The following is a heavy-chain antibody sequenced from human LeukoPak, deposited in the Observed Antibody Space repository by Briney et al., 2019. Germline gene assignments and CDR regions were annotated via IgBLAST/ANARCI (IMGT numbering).Heavy chain of an antibody. D-gene: IGHD1-1*01. Sequence: GSLRLSCAASGFTFSSYTMHWVRQAPGKGLESVAVISYDGSNKYYADSVKGRFTISRDNSKNTLYLQMDSLRPEDTAVYYCPILIPTLDNWGQGTLVTVSS. CDR3: PILIPTLDN. CDR1: GFTFSSYT. J-gene: IGHJ4*02. V-gene: IGHV3-30*03. CDR2: ISYDGSNK.